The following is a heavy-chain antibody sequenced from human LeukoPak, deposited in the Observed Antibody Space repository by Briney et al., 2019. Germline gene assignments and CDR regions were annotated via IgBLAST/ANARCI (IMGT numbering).Heavy chain of an antibody. CDR1: GFTVSSNY. Sequence: PGGSLRLSCAASGFTVSSNYMSWVRQAPGKGLEWVSVIYSGGSTYYADSVKGRFTISRDNSKNTLYLQMNSLRAEDTAVYYCARGRITIFGVVENAFDIWGQGTMVTVSS. CDR3: ARGRITIFGVVENAFDI. V-gene: IGHV3-53*01. CDR2: IYSGGST. J-gene: IGHJ3*02. D-gene: IGHD3-3*01.